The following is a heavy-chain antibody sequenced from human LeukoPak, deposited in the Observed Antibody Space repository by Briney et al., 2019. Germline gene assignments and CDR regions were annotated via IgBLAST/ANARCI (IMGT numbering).Heavy chain of an antibody. V-gene: IGHV3-23*01. CDR1: GFTFSSHA. Sequence: GGSLRLSCAASGFTFSSHAMSWVRQAPGKGLEWVSAISGSGGNTYYADSVKGRFTVSRDNSKNTLFLQMNSLRAEDTAVYYCAKDGGLWVSAHWGDSWGRGTLVTVSS. D-gene: IGHD7-27*01. CDR3: AKDGGLWVSAHWGDS. CDR2: ISGSGGNT. J-gene: IGHJ4*02.